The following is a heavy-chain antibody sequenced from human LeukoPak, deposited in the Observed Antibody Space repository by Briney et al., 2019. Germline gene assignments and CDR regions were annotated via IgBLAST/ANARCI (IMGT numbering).Heavy chain of an antibody. V-gene: IGHV4-34*01. CDR2: INHSGST. Sequence: SETLTLTCAVYGGSFSGYYWSWIRQPPGKGLEWIGEINHSGSTNYNPSLKSRVTISVDTSKNQFSLKLSSVTAADTAVYYCARGGSCSSTSCYGLGYESWGQGTLVTVSS. CDR3: ARGGSCSSTSCYGLGYES. J-gene: IGHJ5*02. CDR1: GGSFSGYY. D-gene: IGHD2-2*01.